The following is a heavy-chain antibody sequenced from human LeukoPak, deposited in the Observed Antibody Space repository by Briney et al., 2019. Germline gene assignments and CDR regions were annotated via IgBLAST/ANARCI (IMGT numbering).Heavy chain of an antibody. CDR1: GFTFSSYW. V-gene: IGHV3-74*01. CDR2: INTDGRST. Sequence: GGSLRLSCAASGFTFSSYWMHWVRQAPGKGRVWVSRINTDGRSTSYADSVKGRFTISRDNAKNTLYLQMNSLRAEDTAVYYCARVGGTYVALPPDYWGQGTLVTVSS. J-gene: IGHJ4*02. CDR3: ARVGGTYVALPPDY. D-gene: IGHD3-10*01.